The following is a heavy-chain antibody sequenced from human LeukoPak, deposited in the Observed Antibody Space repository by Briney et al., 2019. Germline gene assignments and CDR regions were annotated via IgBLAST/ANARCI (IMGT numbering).Heavy chain of an antibody. J-gene: IGHJ6*02. CDR3: VRDQRDTRYSWNLSGDYYYYYGMDV. CDR1: GLRFSSYA. Sequence: GGSLRLSCAASGLRFSSYAMSWVRQSPGKGLEWVSAISGNGGNTYYADSVKGRFTISRDNSENTLYLQMNSLRAEDTAVYYCVRDQRDTRYSWNLSGDYYYYYGMDVWGQGTTVTVSS. V-gene: IGHV3-23*01. CDR2: ISGNGGNT. D-gene: IGHD1-7*01.